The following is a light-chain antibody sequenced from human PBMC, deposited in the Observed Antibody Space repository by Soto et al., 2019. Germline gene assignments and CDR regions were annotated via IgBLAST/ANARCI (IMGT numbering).Light chain of an antibody. J-gene: IGKJ1*01. CDR2: GAS. Sequence: IHMTQSASSLSAYVGYRVNITCRASQSITIYVNWYYQKPGEAPKLLIYGASSLPSGVPSRFSGSGYGTDFNLTISSLQTEDFATYVCQQSYITPLTCGQGTKVDIK. CDR1: QSITIY. V-gene: IGKV1-39*01. CDR3: QQSYITPLT.